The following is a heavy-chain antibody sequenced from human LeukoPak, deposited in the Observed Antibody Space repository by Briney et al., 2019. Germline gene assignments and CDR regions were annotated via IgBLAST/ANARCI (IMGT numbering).Heavy chain of an antibody. V-gene: IGHV4-38-2*02. D-gene: IGHD6-13*01. CDR1: GYSISSGYY. Sequence: SETLSLTCTVSGYSISSGYYWAWIRQPPGKGPEWIGNIYHSGSTYYNPSLKSRITISIDTSKNQFSLKLSSVTAADTAVYYCARAYSSSWYLNWFDPWGQGTLVTVSS. CDR2: IYHSGST. J-gene: IGHJ5*02. CDR3: ARAYSSSWYLNWFDP.